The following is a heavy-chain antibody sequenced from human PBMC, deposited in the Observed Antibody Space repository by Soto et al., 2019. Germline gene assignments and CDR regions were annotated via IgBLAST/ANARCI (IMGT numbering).Heavy chain of an antibody. CDR1: GYTFSTYG. Sequence: ASVKVSCKASGYTFSTYGISWVRQAPGQGLAWMGWISAYNGETRYAQKFQGRVTMTTDTSTSTAYMELRSLRSDDTAVYYCGRDLIAERPGWFDPWGQGTLVTVSS. V-gene: IGHV1-18*01. CDR2: ISAYNGET. CDR3: GRDLIAERPGWFDP. D-gene: IGHD6-6*01. J-gene: IGHJ5*02.